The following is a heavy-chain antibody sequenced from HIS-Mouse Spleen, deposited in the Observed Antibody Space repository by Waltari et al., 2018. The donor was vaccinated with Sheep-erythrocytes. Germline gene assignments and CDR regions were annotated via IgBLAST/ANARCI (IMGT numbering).Heavy chain of an antibody. D-gene: IGHD1-26*01. CDR1: GFTCSSDS. V-gene: IGHV3-21*01. J-gene: IGHJ4*02. Sequence: EVQLVESGGGLVKPGGSLSLSWAASGFTCSSDSMYWVRQAPGKGLEWVSSISSSSSYIYYADSVKGRFTISRDNAKNSLYLQMNSLRAEDTAVYYCARVASGATFDYWGQGTLVTVSS. CDR3: ARVASGATFDY. CDR2: ISSSSSYI.